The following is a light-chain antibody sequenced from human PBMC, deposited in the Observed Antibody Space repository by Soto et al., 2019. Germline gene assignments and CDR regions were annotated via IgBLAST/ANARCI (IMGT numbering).Light chain of an antibody. CDR2: DVS. V-gene: IGLV2-14*03. J-gene: IGLJ1*01. CDR1: SSDVGAYNY. Sequence: QSALTQPASVSGSPGQSTTISCPGTSSDVGAYNYVSWYQHHPGKAPKLIIYDVSDRPSGVSNRFSASKSGSTASLTISGLQAEDEADYYCSSYTSSNTEVFGTGTKVTVL. CDR3: SSYTSSNTEV.